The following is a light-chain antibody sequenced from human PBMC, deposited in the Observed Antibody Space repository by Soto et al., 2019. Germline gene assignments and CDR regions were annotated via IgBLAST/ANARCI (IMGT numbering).Light chain of an antibody. V-gene: IGKV1-17*01. J-gene: IGKJ1*01. CDR2: DAS. CDR1: QGVRDD. Sequence: IQMTQSPSSLSASVGDRVTITCRASQGVRDDVGWYQQKPGKAPKLLIYDASSLESGVPSRFSGSGSGTEFTLTISSLQPDDFATYYCQQYNSYSLVAFGQGTKVEIK. CDR3: QQYNSYSLVA.